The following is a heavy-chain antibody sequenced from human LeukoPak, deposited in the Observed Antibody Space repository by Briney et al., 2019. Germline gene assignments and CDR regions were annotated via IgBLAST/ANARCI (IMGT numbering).Heavy chain of an antibody. CDR2: IYHSGST. D-gene: IGHD3-3*01. Sequence: SQTLSLTCTVSGGSISSGGYYWSWIRQPPGKGLEWIGYIYHSGSTYYNPSLKSRVTISVDRSKNQFSLKLSSVTAADTAVYYCARTQYYDFWSGPFAWGQGTLVTVSS. CDR1: GGSISSGGYY. J-gene: IGHJ4*02. CDR3: ARTQYYDFWSGPFA. V-gene: IGHV4-30-2*01.